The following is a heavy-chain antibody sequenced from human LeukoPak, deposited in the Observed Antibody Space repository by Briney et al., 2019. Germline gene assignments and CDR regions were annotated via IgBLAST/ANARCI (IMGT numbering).Heavy chain of an antibody. D-gene: IGHD6-19*01. CDR1: GFTFSSYA. J-gene: IGHJ4*02. CDR3: AREAGASDY. V-gene: IGHV3-30*09. Sequence: GGSLRLSCAASGFTFSSYAMHWVRQAPGKGLEWVAVISYDGSNKYYADSVKGRFAISRDNSKNTLYLQMNSLRAEDTAVYYCAREAGASDYWGQGTPVTVSS. CDR2: ISYDGSNK.